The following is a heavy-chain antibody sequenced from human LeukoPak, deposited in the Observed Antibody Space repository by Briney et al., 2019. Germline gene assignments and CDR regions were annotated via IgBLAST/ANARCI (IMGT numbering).Heavy chain of an antibody. V-gene: IGHV1-8*01. Sequence: ASVKVSCKASGYTFTSYDINWVRQATGQGLEWMGWMNPNSGNTGYAQKFQGRVTMTRNTSISTAYMELSSLRSEDTAVYYCARGVRFLEWLLFRWFDPWGQGTLVTVSS. CDR1: GYTFTSYD. D-gene: IGHD3-3*01. J-gene: IGHJ5*02. CDR3: ARGVRFLEWLLFRWFDP. CDR2: MNPNSGNT.